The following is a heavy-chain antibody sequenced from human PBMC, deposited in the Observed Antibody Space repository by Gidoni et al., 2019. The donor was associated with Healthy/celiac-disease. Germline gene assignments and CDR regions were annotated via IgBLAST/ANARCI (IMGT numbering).Heavy chain of an antibody. J-gene: IGHJ6*02. Sequence: QVQLVESGGGVVEPGRSLRLSCAASAFTFSSYGIHWVRQAPGKGLEWVAVIWYDGSNKYYADSVKGRFTISRDNSKNTLYLQMNSLRAEDTAVYYCAREDIVVVPAATHYYYYGMDVWGQGTTVTVSS. CDR3: AREDIVVVPAATHYYYYGMDV. CDR2: IWYDGSNK. CDR1: AFTFSSYG. D-gene: IGHD2-2*01. V-gene: IGHV3-33*01.